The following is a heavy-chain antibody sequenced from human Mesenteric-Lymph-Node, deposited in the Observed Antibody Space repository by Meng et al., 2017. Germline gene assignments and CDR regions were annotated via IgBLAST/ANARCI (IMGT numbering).Heavy chain of an antibody. CDR2: MNPNSGNT. Sequence: ASVKVSCKTSGYSFTSFDINWVRLATGQGLEWMGWMNPNSGNTGYAQKFQGRVTITADESTSTAYMELSSLRSEDTAVYYCARFIVGATYAFDIWGQGTMVTVSS. CDR1: GYSFTSFD. V-gene: IGHV1-8*01. CDR3: ARFIVGATYAFDI. J-gene: IGHJ3*02. D-gene: IGHD1-26*01.